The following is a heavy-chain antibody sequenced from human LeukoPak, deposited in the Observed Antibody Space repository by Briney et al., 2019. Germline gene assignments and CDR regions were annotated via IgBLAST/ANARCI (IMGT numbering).Heavy chain of an antibody. J-gene: IGHJ5*02. V-gene: IGHV4-34*01. CDR1: GGSFSGYY. CDR3: AREEGGALNWFDP. CDR2: INHSGST. D-gene: IGHD3-16*01. Sequence: PSETLSLTCAVYGGSFSGYYWSWIRQPPGKGLEWIGEINHSGSTNYNPSLKSRVTISVDTSKNQFSLKLSSVTAADTAVYYCAREEGGALNWFDPWGQGTLVTVSS.